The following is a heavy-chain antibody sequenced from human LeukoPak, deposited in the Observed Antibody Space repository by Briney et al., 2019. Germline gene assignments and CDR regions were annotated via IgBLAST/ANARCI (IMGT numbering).Heavy chain of an antibody. Sequence: GGSLRLSCAASGFTFSGSAMHWVRQASGKGLEWVGRIRSKANSYATAYAASVKGRFTISRDDSKNTAYLQMNSLKTEDTAVYYCTRWIAARPLDYWGQGTLVTVSS. CDR1: GFTFSGSA. D-gene: IGHD6-6*01. CDR2: IRSKANSYAT. V-gene: IGHV3-73*01. J-gene: IGHJ4*02. CDR3: TRWIAARPLDY.